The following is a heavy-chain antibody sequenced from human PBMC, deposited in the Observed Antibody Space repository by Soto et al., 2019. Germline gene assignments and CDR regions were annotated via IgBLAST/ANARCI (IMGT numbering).Heavy chain of an antibody. V-gene: IGHV1-2*02. CDR3: ARGYCSSTSCYGDWFDP. J-gene: IGHJ5*02. CDR2: INPNSGGT. D-gene: IGHD2-2*01. CDR1: GYTFTGYY. Sequence: GASVKVSCKASGYTFTGYYMHWVRQAPGQGLEWMGWINPNSGGTNYAQKFQGRVTMTRDTSISTAYMELSRLRSDDTAVYYCARGYCSSTSCYGDWFDPWGQGTLVTVSS.